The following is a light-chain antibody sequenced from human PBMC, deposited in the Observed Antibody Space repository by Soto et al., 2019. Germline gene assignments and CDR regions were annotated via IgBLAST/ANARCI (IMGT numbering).Light chain of an antibody. Sequence: SYELTQPPSVSVAPGKTASLTCGGNNIGSKSVHWYQQKPGQAPVLVINYDSDRPSGIPERFSGSNSGNTATLTISRVEAGDEADYYCQVWESSSDHSGVVFGGGTKLTVL. J-gene: IGLJ2*01. V-gene: IGLV3-21*01. CDR2: YDS. CDR1: NIGSKS. CDR3: QVWESSSDHSGVV.